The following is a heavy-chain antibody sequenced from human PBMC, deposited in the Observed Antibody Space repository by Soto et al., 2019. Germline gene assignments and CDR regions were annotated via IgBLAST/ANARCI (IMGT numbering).Heavy chain of an antibody. Sequence: QVQLVQSGAEIKKHGSSVKVSCKASGGTFSSYTISWVRQAPGQGLEWLGRIIPILGIANYAQKFQGRVTITADKTTSPACMELSSLRSEDTVVYYCATRRGDGYNDYWGQGTLVTVSS. J-gene: IGHJ4*02. CDR1: GGTFSSYT. D-gene: IGHD3-10*01. CDR3: ATRRGDGYNDY. CDR2: IIPILGIA. V-gene: IGHV1-69*02.